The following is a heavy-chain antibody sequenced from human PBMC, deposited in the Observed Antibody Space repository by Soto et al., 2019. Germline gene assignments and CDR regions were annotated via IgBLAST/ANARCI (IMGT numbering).Heavy chain of an antibody. V-gene: IGHV3-23*01. D-gene: IGHD5-18*01. J-gene: IGHJ6*02. CDR1: GFTFSSYA. Sequence: EVQLLESGGGLVQPGGSLRLSCAASGFTFSSYAMSWVRQAPGKGLEWVSAISGSGGSTYYADSVKGRFTISRYNSNNKLYLKMTSLRAEDTAVYYCAKAGSIPWIQQDYGMDVWGQGTTVTVSS. CDR2: ISGSGGST. CDR3: AKAGSIPWIQQDYGMDV.